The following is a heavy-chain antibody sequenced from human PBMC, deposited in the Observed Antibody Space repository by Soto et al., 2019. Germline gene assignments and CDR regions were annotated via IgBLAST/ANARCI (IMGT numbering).Heavy chain of an antibody. D-gene: IGHD3-16*01. V-gene: IGHV5-51*01. CDR3: VRRGKEYDRSFWFEP. CDR2: IFPDDSDN. Sequence: PGESLKSSCKGSGFSFTSYWIAWVRQMPWKGLEWVGIIFPDDSDNRYSPSFQGQVTISADKSISTAYMQWSSLKASDTAMYYCVRRGKEYDRSFWFEPWGQGTMVTVSS. J-gene: IGHJ5*02. CDR1: GFSFTSYW.